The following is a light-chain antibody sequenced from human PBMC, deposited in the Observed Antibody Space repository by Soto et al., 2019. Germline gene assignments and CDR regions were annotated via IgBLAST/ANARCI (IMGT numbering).Light chain of an antibody. CDR1: QDIRNT. CDR3: LQYYNFSWT. CDR2: AAS. V-gene: IGKV1-6*01. Sequence: AIQMTQSPSSLSASVGDRVAISSRASQDIRNTLAWYQQKPGEAPKLLIFAASNLQSGVPSRFSGSGSVTDFTLAITGLQPEDFATYYCLQYYNFSWTFGQGTKVEVK. J-gene: IGKJ1*01.